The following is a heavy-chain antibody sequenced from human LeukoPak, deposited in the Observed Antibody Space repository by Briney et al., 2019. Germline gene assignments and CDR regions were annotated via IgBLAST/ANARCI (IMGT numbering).Heavy chain of an antibody. CDR2: INHSGST. Sequence: SETLSLTCAVYGGSFSGYYWSWIRQPPGKGLEWIGEINHSGSTNYNPSLKSRVTISVDTSKNQFSLKLSSVTAADTAVYYCARGGYYPLFDYWGQGTLVTVSS. D-gene: IGHD3-10*01. CDR1: GGSFSGYY. CDR3: ARGGYYPLFDY. V-gene: IGHV4-34*01. J-gene: IGHJ4*02.